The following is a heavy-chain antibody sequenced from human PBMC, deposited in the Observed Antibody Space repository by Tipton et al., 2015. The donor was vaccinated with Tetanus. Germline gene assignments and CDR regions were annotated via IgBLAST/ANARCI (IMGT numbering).Heavy chain of an antibody. CDR2: IEHNGSS. CDR3: ARNRRGXXGWXRYYNSGMDV. J-gene: IGHJ6*02. Sequence: TLSLTCAVYGGSXSXYYXXWIRXXPGXXXEWXXXIEHNGSSASHPPLKSRVTISVVTSKNRFSLRLSFVPAADTAVYYCARNRRGXXGWXRYYNSGMDVWGQGPTXTVSS. D-gene: IGHD6-19*01. V-gene: IGHV4-34*01. CDR1: GGSXSXYY.